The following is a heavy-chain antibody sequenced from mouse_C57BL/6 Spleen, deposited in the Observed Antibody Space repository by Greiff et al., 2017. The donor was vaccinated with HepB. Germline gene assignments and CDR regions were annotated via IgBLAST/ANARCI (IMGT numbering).Heavy chain of an antibody. CDR3: ARGDYYGSSHQAWFAY. CDR1: GYSITSGYD. V-gene: IGHV3-1*01. D-gene: IGHD1-1*01. Sequence: EVKLQQSGPGMVKPSQSLSLTCTVTGYSITSGYDWHWIRHFPGNKLEWMGYISYSGSTNYNPSLKSRISITHDTSKNHFFLKLNSVTTEDTATYYCARGDYYGSSHQAWFAYWGQGTLVTVSA. CDR2: ISYSGST. J-gene: IGHJ3*01.